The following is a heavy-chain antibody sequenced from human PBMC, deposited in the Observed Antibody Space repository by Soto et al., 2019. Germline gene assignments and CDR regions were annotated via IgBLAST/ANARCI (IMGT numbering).Heavy chain of an antibody. V-gene: IGHV1-18*04. CDR2: ISAYNGNT. J-gene: IGHJ4*02. CDR1: GYTFTSYG. CDR3: ARGRHYDILTGYYPFDY. D-gene: IGHD3-9*01. Sequence: ASVKVSCKASGYTFTSYGISWVRQPPGQGLEWMGWISAYNGNTNYAQKLQGRVTMTTDTSTSTAYMELRSLRSDDTAVYYCARGRHYDILTGYYPFDYWGQGTLVTVSS.